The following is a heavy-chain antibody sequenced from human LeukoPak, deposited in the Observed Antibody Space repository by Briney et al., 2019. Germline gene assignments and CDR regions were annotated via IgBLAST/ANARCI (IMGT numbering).Heavy chain of an antibody. V-gene: IGHV4-31*03. Sequence: KPSETLSLICTVSGGSISSGGYYWSWIRQHPGKGLEWIGYIYYSGSTYYNPSLKSRVTISVDTSKNQFSLKLSSVTAADTAVYYCARALGYCSSTSCQPSPFDYWGQGTLVTVSS. D-gene: IGHD2-2*01. J-gene: IGHJ4*02. CDR3: ARALGYCSSTSCQPSPFDY. CDR1: GGSISSGGYY. CDR2: IYYSGST.